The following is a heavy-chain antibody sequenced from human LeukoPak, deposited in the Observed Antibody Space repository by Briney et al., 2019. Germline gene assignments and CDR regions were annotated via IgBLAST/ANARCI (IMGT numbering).Heavy chain of an antibody. D-gene: IGHD3-10*01. CDR2: IYYSGST. CDR1: GGSISSYY. V-gene: IGHV4-59*12. Sequence: PSETLSLTCTVSGGSISSYYWSWIRQPPGKGLEWIGYIYYSGSTNYNPSLKSRVTISVDTSKNQFSLTLRSVAAADTAVYYCARFGSPGASPYYYYYAMDVWGQGTTVTVSS. CDR3: ARFGSPGASPYYYYYAMDV. J-gene: IGHJ6*01.